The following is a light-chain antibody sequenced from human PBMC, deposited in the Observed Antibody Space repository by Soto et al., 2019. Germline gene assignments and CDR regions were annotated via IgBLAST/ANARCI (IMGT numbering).Light chain of an antibody. CDR2: DVS. CDR3: CSYAGSYIVV. CDR1: SSDVGGYNY. J-gene: IGLJ2*01. Sequence: QSALTQPRSVSGSPGQSVAISCTGTSSDVGGYNYVSWYRQHPGKAPKLMIYDVSKRPSGVPDRFSGSKSGNTASLTISGLQADDEADYYCCSYAGSYIVVFVGGTKLTVL. V-gene: IGLV2-11*01.